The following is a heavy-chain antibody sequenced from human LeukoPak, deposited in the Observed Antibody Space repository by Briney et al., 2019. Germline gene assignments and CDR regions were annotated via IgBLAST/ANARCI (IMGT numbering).Heavy chain of an antibody. Sequence: GGSLRLSCSASGFTFSSYSMNWVRQAPGKGLEWVSSISSSSSYTYYADSVKGRFTISRDNSKNTLYLQMNSLRAEDTAVYYCAKARSGTYYFDYWGQGTLVTVSS. CDR2: ISSSSSYT. CDR3: AKARSGTYYFDY. V-gene: IGHV3-21*04. CDR1: GFTFSSYS. D-gene: IGHD1-26*01. J-gene: IGHJ4*02.